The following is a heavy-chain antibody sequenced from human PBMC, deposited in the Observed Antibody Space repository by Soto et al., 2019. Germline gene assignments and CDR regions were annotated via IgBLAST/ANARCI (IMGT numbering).Heavy chain of an antibody. J-gene: IGHJ4*02. CDR1: GFTFSSYG. V-gene: IGHV3-33*01. CDR3: ARGVSGSYDY. Sequence: QVQLVESGGGVVQPGRSLRLACAASGFTFSSYGMHWVRQAPGKGLEWVAVIWYDGSNKYYADSVKGRFSVSRDKYKSTLYMQMNSLRVEDRAVYYCARGVSGSYDYWGQGTLVTVSS. CDR2: IWYDGSNK. D-gene: IGHD1-26*01.